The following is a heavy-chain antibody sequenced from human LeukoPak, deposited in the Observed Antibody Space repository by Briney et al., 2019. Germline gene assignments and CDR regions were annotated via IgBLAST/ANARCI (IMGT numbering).Heavy chain of an antibody. Sequence: ASVKVSCKASGGTFSSYAISWVRQAPGQGLEWMGRSIPILGIANYAQKYQGRVTITPDKSTSTAYMELSSLRSEDTAVYYCARARSASGSYYWGSIDYWGQGTLVTVSS. CDR3: ARARSASGSYYWGSIDY. D-gene: IGHD1-26*01. CDR2: SIPILGIA. CDR1: GGTFSSYA. V-gene: IGHV1-69*04. J-gene: IGHJ4*02.